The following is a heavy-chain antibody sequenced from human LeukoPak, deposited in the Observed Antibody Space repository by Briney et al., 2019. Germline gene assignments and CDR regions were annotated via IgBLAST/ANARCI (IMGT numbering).Heavy chain of an antibody. CDR2: IWYDGSNK. CDR1: GFTLSSYG. CDR3: ARDRVYSSSWYVESNPRSFDY. Sequence: QSGRSLRLSCAASGFTLSSYGMHWVRQAPGKGLEWVAVIWYDGSNKYYADSVKGRFTISRDNSKNTLYLQMNSLRAEDTAVYYCARDRVYSSSWYVESNPRSFDYWGQGTLVTVSS. J-gene: IGHJ4*02. V-gene: IGHV3-33*01. D-gene: IGHD6-13*01.